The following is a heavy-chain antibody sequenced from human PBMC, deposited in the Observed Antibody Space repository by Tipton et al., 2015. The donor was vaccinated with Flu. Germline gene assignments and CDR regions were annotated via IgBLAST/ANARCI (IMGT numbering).Heavy chain of an antibody. J-gene: IGHJ4*02. CDR3: ARGSGSGTYMIFDY. D-gene: IGHD3-10*01. CDR1: SYPITTNFY. V-gene: IGHV4-38-2*02. Sequence: LRLSCTASSYPITTNFYWGWIRQSPGKGLQWIAIVYQSGDTYYNPSFRSRVTLSIDTSKNQFFLKLTFVTAADTATYYCARGSGSGTYMIFDYWGQGTLVTVSS. CDR2: VYQSGDT.